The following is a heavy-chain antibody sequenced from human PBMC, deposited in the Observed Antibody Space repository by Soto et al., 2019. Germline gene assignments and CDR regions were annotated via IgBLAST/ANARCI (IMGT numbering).Heavy chain of an antibody. V-gene: IGHV2-5*02. CDR1: GFSLTTSGVG. Sequence: QITLKESGPTLVKPTQTLTLTCTFSGFSLTTSGVGVGWIRQPPGKALEWLALIYWDDSERYSPSLKSRLTITKDTSKDQVVLTLTNMDPVDTATYFCTHTLRCLYFDLWGRGTLFTVSS. CDR2: IYWDDSE. J-gene: IGHJ2*01. D-gene: IGHD2-8*01. CDR3: THTLRCLYFDL.